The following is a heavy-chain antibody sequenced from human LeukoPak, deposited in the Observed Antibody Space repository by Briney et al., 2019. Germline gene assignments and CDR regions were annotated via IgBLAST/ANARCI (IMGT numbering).Heavy chain of an antibody. CDR2: IYTSGST. V-gene: IGHV4-4*07. D-gene: IGHD2-21*01. J-gene: IGHJ4*02. Sequence: SESLSLTWTVSGGSISSYYWSWIRQPAGKGLEWIGRIYTSGSTNYNPSLKSRVTMSVDTSKNQFSLKLSSVTAADTAVYSCARETIRLQADYWGQGTLVTVSS. CDR3: ARETIRLQADY. CDR1: GGSISSYY.